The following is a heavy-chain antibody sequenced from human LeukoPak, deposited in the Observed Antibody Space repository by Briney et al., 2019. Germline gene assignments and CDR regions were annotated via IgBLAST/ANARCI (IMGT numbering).Heavy chain of an antibody. CDR1: GGSISSYY. D-gene: IGHD1-1*01. CDR2: IYYSGST. CDR3: ARKIQTGTAFDY. Sequence: PSETLSLTCTVSGGSISSYYWSWIRQPPGQGLEWIGYIYYSGSTNYNPSLKSRVTISVDTSKNQFSLKLSSVTAADTAVYYCARKIQTGTAFDYWGQGTLATVSS. V-gene: IGHV4-59*01. J-gene: IGHJ4*02.